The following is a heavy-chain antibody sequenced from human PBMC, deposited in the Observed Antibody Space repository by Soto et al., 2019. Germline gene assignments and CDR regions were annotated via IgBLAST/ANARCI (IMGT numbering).Heavy chain of an antibody. CDR3: ARIWDYDFWSGYSLVAPFGGWFDP. Sequence: GASVKVSCKASGYTFTSYDINWVRQATGQGLEWMGWMNPNSGNTGYAQKFQGRVTMTRNTSISTAYMELSSLRSEDTAVYYCARIWDYDFWSGYSLVAPFGGWFDPWGQGTLVTVSS. D-gene: IGHD3-3*01. J-gene: IGHJ5*02. CDR2: MNPNSGNT. V-gene: IGHV1-8*01. CDR1: GYTFTSYD.